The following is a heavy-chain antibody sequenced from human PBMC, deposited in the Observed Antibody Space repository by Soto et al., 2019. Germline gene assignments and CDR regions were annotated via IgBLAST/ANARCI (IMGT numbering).Heavy chain of an antibody. Sequence: QVQLVQSGAEVKKPGSSVKVSCKASGGTFSSDSFSWVRQAPGQGLEWMGGIIPMFDTPIYAQKFQDRVTITADDYTSTAYMQLSSLRSGDTAVYYCERSGGLDRDFNYWGQGSLVTVSS. V-gene: IGHV1-69*12. J-gene: IGHJ4*02. D-gene: IGHD2-15*01. CDR2: IIPMFDTP. CDR1: GGTFSSDS. CDR3: ERSGGLDRDFNY.